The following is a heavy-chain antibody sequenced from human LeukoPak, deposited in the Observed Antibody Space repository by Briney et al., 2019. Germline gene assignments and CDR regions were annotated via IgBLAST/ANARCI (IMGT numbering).Heavy chain of an antibody. CDR3: AGEGSQWNDLY. CDR1: GFTFNTYT. CDR2: ISSSTTYK. Sequence: PGGSLRLSCAASGFTFNTYTMKWVRQAPGKGLEWVSSISSSTTYKYYADSVKGRFTIARDNAKNSLYLQMNSLRADHTAVYYCAGEGSQWNDLYWGQGTLVSVSS. V-gene: IGHV3-21*01. J-gene: IGHJ4*02. D-gene: IGHD1-1*01.